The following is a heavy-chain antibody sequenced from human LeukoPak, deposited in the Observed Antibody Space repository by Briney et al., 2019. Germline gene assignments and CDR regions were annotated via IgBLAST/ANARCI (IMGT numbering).Heavy chain of an antibody. CDR3: ARDYGGPHYFDY. J-gene: IGHJ4*02. Sequence: PGGSLRLSCAASGFTFSSHDMNWVRQAQGKGLEWVSSITTATSSYIYYADSVKGRFTISRDDAKNSLYLQMDSLRAEDTAVYYCARDYGGPHYFDYWGQGTLVTVSS. CDR1: GFTFSSHD. CDR2: ITTATSSYI. D-gene: IGHD2-15*01. V-gene: IGHV3-21*01.